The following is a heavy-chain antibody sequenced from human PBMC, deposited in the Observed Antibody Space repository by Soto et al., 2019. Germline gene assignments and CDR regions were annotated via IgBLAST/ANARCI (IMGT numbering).Heavy chain of an antibody. J-gene: IGHJ6*02. Sequence: GGSLRLSCAASGFTFSSYSMNWVRQAPGKGLEWVSSISSSSSYIYYADSVKGRFTISRDNAKNSLYLQMNSLRAEDTAVYYCARDWQGNYYYYYGMDVWGQGTTVTVSS. CDR3: ARDWQGNYYYYYGMDV. V-gene: IGHV3-21*01. CDR2: ISSSSSYI. CDR1: GFTFSSYS.